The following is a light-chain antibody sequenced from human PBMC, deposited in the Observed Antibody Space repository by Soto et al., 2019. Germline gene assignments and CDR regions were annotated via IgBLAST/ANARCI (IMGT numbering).Light chain of an antibody. CDR3: QQYNSYAPT. Sequence: DIQMTQSPSTLSASVGDRVTITCRASQSISSWLAWYQQKPGKAPKLLIYKASSLESGVPSRFSGSGSGTEFTLTISSLQRDDFATYYCQQYNSYAPTFGQGTKVDIK. V-gene: IGKV1-5*03. CDR2: KAS. CDR1: QSISSW. J-gene: IGKJ1*01.